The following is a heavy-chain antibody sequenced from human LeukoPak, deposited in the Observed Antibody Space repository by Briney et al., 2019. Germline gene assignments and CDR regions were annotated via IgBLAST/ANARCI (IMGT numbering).Heavy chain of an antibody. CDR2: ISGDGGST. CDR3: AKDIQPPMVYCSGGSCYSGGFDY. J-gene: IGHJ4*02. D-gene: IGHD2-15*01. CDR1: GFTFDDYA. V-gene: IGHV3-43*02. Sequence: GGSLRLSCAAPGFTFDDYAMHWVRQAPGKGLEWVSLISGDGGSTYYADSVKGRFTISRDNSKNSLYLQMNSLRTEDTALYYCAKDIQPPMVYCSGGSCYSGGFDYWGQGTLVTVSS.